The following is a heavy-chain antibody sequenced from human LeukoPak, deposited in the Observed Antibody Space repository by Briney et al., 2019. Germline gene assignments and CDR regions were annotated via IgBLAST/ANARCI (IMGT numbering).Heavy chain of an antibody. D-gene: IGHD1-26*01. J-gene: IGHJ6*02. CDR3: ARVGTIVGATSPLMDV. CDR2: IYYNGNT. V-gene: IGHV4-59*01. Sequence: SETLSLTCSVSDGSINSYYWNWIRRPPGKGLEWIGYIYYNGNTNYSPSLKSRVTISVDTSKNQFSLKLSSVTAADTAVYYCARVGTIVGATSPLMDVWGQGTTVTVSS. CDR1: DGSINSYY.